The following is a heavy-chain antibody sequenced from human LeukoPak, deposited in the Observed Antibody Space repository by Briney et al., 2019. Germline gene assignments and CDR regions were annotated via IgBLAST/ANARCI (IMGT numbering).Heavy chain of an antibody. J-gene: IGHJ4*02. D-gene: IGHD4-17*01. Sequence: GGSLRLSCAASGFIFRSHWMTWVRQAPGRGLEGVAHIKQDGSEKHYVASVEGRFTLSRDDAKNSLYLQMNSLRVDDTAVYYCARGPNYGARVDYLDYWGQGTLVTVSS. V-gene: IGHV3-7*01. CDR1: GFIFRSHW. CDR2: IKQDGSEK. CDR3: ARGPNYGARVDYLDY.